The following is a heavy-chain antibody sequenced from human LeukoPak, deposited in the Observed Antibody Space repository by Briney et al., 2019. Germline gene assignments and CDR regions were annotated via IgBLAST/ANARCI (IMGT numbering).Heavy chain of an antibody. CDR3: ARGSSPYSGSYFH. CDR1: GGSFSVYY. V-gene: IGHV4-34*01. CDR2: INHSGST. Sequence: SETLSLTCAVYGGSFSVYYWSWIRQPPGKGLEWIGEINHSGSTNYNPSPKSRVTISVDTSKNQFSLKLSSVTAADTAVYYCARGSSPYSGSYFHWGQGTLVTVSS. D-gene: IGHD1-26*01. J-gene: IGHJ4*02.